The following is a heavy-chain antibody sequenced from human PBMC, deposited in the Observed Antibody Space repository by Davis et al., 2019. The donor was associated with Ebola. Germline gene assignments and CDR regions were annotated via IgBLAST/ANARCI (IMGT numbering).Heavy chain of an antibody. CDR2: ISYDGSNK. D-gene: IGHD1-26*01. V-gene: IGHV3-30*18. Sequence: PGGSLRLSCAASGFTFSSYGMHWVRQAPGKGLEWVAVISYDGSNKYYADSVKGRFTISRDNSKNTLYLQMNSLRAEDTAVYYCAKLPWDIVGAARDDYWGQGTLVTVSS. J-gene: IGHJ4*02. CDR1: GFTFSSYG. CDR3: AKLPWDIVGAARDDY.